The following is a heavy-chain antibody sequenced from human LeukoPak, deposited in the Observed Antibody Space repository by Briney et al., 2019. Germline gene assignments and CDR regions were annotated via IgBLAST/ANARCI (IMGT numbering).Heavy chain of an antibody. V-gene: IGHV4-59*08. J-gene: IGHJ5*02. D-gene: IGHD6-13*01. CDR1: GGSISSYY. Sequence: SETLSLTCTVSGGSISSYYWSWIRQPPGKGLEWIGYIYYSGSTNYNPSLKSRVTISVHTSKNQFSLKLNSVTAADTAVYYCVRRSSSSWFDPWGQGTLVTVSS. CDR2: IYYSGST. CDR3: VRRSSSSWFDP.